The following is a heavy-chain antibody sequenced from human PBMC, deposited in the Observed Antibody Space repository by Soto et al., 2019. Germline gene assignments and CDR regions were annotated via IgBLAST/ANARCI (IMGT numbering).Heavy chain of an antibody. CDR2: IYYSGST. Sequence: SETLSLTCTVSGGSISSYYWSWIRQPPGKGLEWIGYIYYSGSTNYNPSLKSRVTISVDTSKNQFSLKLSSVTAADTAVDYCARARKETTVRGIDYYYYYGMDVWGQGTTVTVSS. D-gene: IGHD4-4*01. J-gene: IGHJ6*02. CDR3: ARARKETTVRGIDYYYYYGMDV. V-gene: IGHV4-59*01. CDR1: GGSISSYY.